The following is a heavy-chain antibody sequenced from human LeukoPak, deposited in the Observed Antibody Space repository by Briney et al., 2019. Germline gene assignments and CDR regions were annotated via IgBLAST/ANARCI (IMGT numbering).Heavy chain of an antibody. CDR2: IGTAGDT. D-gene: IGHD3-9*01. CDR1: GFTFSSYG. J-gene: IGHJ6*02. CDR3: ARDQRYFDGHGSGYYYGMDV. V-gene: IGHV3-13*01. Sequence: GGSLRLSCAASGFTFSSYGMHWVRQATGKGLEWVSAIGTAGDTYYPGSVKGRFTISRENAKNSLYLQMNSLRAEDTAVYYCARDQRYFDGHGSGYYYGMDVWGQGTTVTVSS.